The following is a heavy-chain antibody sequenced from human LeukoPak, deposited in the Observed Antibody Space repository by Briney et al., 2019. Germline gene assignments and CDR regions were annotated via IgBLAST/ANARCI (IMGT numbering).Heavy chain of an antibody. V-gene: IGHV3-53*04. D-gene: IGHD6-13*01. CDR3: ARVAAAGSGFPGGYYYYYGMDV. CDR2: IYSGGST. CDR1: GFTVSSNY. J-gene: IGHJ6*02. Sequence: GGSLRLSCAASGFTVSSNYMSWVRQAPRKGLEWVSVIYSGGSTYYADSVKGRFTISRHNSKNTLYLQMNSLRAEDTAVYYCARVAAAGSGFPGGYYYYYGMDVWGQGTTVTVSS.